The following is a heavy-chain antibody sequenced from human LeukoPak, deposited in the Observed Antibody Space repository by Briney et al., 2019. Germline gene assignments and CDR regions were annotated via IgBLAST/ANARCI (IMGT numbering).Heavy chain of an antibody. Sequence: GGSLRLSCAASGFTVSSTYMSWVRQAPGKGLEWVAVISYDGSNKYDADSVKGRFAISRDNSKNTLSLQMNSLRAEDTAVYYCAREAMVTTGDYYFDYWGQGTLVTVSS. CDR2: ISYDGSNK. V-gene: IGHV3-30*09. J-gene: IGHJ4*02. D-gene: IGHD4-17*01. CDR3: AREAMVTTGDYYFDY. CDR1: GFTVSSTY.